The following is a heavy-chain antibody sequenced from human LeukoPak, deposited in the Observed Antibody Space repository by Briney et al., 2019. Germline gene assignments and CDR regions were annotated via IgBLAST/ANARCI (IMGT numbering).Heavy chain of an antibody. V-gene: IGHV1-18*01. CDR3: ARNVVVPAAKDDGMDV. CDR2: ISAYNGNT. CDR1: GYTFTSYG. Sequence: ASVTVSFKASGYTFTSYGISWVRQAPGQGLAWMGWISAYNGNTKYAQKLQDRVTMTTDTSTSTAYMELRSLRSDDTAVYYCARNVVVPAAKDDGMDVWGQGTTVTVSS. D-gene: IGHD2-2*01. J-gene: IGHJ6*02.